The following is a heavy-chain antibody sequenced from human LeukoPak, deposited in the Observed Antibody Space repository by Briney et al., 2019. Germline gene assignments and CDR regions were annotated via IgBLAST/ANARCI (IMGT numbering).Heavy chain of an antibody. CDR2: IYYTGST. CDR1: GGSISGSNY. J-gene: IGHJ4*02. Sequence: SETLSLTCTVSGGSISGSNYWVWIRQPPGKGLEWIGNIYYTGSTYHNASLQSRVTISIDTSKNQFSLRLNSVTAADTAMYYCVKSGGYGLIDYWGQGTLVTVSS. V-gene: IGHV4-39*01. D-gene: IGHD1-26*01. CDR3: VKSGGYGLIDY.